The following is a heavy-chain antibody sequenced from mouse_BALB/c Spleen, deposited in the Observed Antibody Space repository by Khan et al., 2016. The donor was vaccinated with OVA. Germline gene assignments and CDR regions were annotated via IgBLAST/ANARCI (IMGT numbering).Heavy chain of an antibody. J-gene: IGHJ4*01. CDR2: ILPGSGST. CDR3: ERYFYKGNYGAMDY. CDR1: GYTFSSYW. D-gene: IGHD2-1*01. Sequence: VQLQESGAELMKPGASVKISCKATGYTFSSYWIEWVKQRPGHGLEWIGEILPGSGSTNYNEKFKGKATFTADTSSNTAYMQRSSLTSEDSAVYYCERYFYKGNYGAMDYWGQGTSVTVSS. V-gene: IGHV1-9*01.